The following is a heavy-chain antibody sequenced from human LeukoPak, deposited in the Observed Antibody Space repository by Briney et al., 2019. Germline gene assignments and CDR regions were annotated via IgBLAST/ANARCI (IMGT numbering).Heavy chain of an antibody. D-gene: IGHD4-17*01. Sequence: SETLSLTCTVSGGSISSYYWSWIRQPAGKGLEWIGRIYTSGSTNYNPSLKSRVTMSVDTSKNQFSLKLSSVTAADTAAYYCARAYGDYELLYYYYYMDVWGKGTTVTVPS. CDR3: ARAYGDYELLYYYYYMDV. V-gene: IGHV4-4*07. J-gene: IGHJ6*03. CDR2: IYTSGST. CDR1: GGSISSYY.